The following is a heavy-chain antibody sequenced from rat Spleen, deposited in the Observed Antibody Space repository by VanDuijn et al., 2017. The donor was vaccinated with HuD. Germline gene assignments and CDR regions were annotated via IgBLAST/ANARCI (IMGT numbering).Heavy chain of an antibody. CDR2: ITNTGGST. Sequence: EVQLVESDGGLVQPGRSLKLSCGASGFTFSDYNMAWVRQAPGKGLEWVASITNTGGSTYYPDSVKGRFTISRDNAKSTLYLQMNSLRSEDTATYYCARQGYYGYNYGFAYWGQGTLVTVSS. CDR1: GFTFSDYN. V-gene: IGHV5-7*01. CDR3: ARQGYYGYNYGFAY. D-gene: IGHD1-9*01. J-gene: IGHJ3*01.